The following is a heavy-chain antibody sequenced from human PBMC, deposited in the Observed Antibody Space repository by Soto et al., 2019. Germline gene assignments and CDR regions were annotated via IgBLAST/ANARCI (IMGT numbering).Heavy chain of an antibody. CDR3: SRGGDYYDGSGYFDY. D-gene: IGHD3-22*01. J-gene: IGHJ4*02. CDR1: GYIFTSDY. CDR2: INPSGGST. V-gene: IGHV1-46*01. Sequence: QVQLVQSGAEVKKPGASVKVSCKASGYIFTSDYMHWVRQAPGQGLEWMGIINPSGGSTSYAQKFQGRGNMTRDTPTSTFYMVLSSLRSEETAVYYCSRGGDYYDGSGYFDYWGQGSLVTVSS.